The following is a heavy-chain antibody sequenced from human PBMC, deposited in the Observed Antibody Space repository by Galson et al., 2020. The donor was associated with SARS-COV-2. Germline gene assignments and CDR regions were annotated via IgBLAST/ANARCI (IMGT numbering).Heavy chain of an antibody. CDR2: IAWDDDK. V-gene: IGHV2-70*01. D-gene: IGHD3-10*01. CDR1: GFSLSTNGMC. J-gene: IGHJ5*02. Sequence: SGPTLVKPTQTLTLTCTFSGFSLSTNGMCVSWIRQPPGKALEWLALIAWDDDKYYSTSLKTRLTISKDTSKNQVVLTMTNMDPVDTATYYCARTYCPLLLWFGEFNWFDPWGQGTLVTVSS. CDR3: ARTYCPLLLWFGEFNWFDP.